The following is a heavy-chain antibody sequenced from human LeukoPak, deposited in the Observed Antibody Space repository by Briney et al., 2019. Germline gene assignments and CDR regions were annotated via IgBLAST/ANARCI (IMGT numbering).Heavy chain of an antibody. V-gene: IGHV1-2*02. Sequence: VASVTVSCTASGYTFTGYYMHWVRQAPGQGLEWMGWINPNSGGTNYAQKFQGRVTMTRDTSISTAYMELSRLRSDDTAVYYCARQIETSAFDIWGQGTMVTVSS. CDR1: GYTFTGYY. CDR3: ARQIETSAFDI. CDR2: INPNSGGT. J-gene: IGHJ3*02.